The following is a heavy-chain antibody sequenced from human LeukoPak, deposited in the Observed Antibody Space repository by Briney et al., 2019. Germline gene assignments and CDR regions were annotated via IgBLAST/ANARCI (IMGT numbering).Heavy chain of an antibody. CDR1: GGSISSYY. V-gene: IGHV4-59*08. CDR3: ARRDYGDYGGAFDI. CDR2: MSYSGIT. Sequence: SETLSLTCTVSGGSISSYYWSWIRQPPGKGLEGIGYMSYSGITNYNPPLKSRVIISIATSKNHCSLTLSSVTAADTAVYYCARRDYGDYGGAFDIWGQGTMVTVSS. D-gene: IGHD4-17*01. J-gene: IGHJ3*02.